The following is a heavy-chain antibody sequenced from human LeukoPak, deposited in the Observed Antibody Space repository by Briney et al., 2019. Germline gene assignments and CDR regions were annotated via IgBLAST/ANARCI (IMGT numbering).Heavy chain of an antibody. CDR1: GGSISSGGYY. CDR2: IYYSGTT. D-gene: IGHD5-24*01. V-gene: IGHV4-31*03. Sequence: SETLSPTCTVSGGSISSGGYYWSWIRQHPGKGLEWIGYIYYSGTTYYSPSLKSRVTISVDTSKNQFSLKLSSVTAADTAVYYCASGPAINNWFDPWGQGTLVTVSS. J-gene: IGHJ5*02. CDR3: ASGPAINNWFDP.